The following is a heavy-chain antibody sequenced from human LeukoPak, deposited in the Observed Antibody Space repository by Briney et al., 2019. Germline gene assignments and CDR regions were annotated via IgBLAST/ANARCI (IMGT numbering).Heavy chain of an antibody. CDR1: GFTFSSYG. J-gene: IGHJ4*02. V-gene: IGHV3-33*01. Sequence: GGSLRLSCAASGFTFSSYGMHWVRQAPGKGLEWVAAIWYDGSNKYYADSVKGRFTTSRDNSKNTLYLQMNSLRAEDTAVYYCASAQGIAAAGDYWGQGTLVTVSS. D-gene: IGHD6-13*01. CDR3: ASAQGIAAAGDY. CDR2: IWYDGSNK.